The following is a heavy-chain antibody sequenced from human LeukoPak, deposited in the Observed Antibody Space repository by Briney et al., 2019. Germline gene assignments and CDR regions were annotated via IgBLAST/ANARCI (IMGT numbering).Heavy chain of an antibody. D-gene: IGHD3-16*01. CDR1: GYTFITYG. CDR2: ISPNNGNT. Sequence: ASVKVSCKASGYTFITYGISWVRQAPGQGLEWMGWISPNNGNTNYAQRFQDRAITTTDTSTSTAYMELRSLRLDDTAVYYCARAGETDYWGQGTLVTVSS. V-gene: IGHV1-18*01. CDR3: ARAGETDY. J-gene: IGHJ4*02.